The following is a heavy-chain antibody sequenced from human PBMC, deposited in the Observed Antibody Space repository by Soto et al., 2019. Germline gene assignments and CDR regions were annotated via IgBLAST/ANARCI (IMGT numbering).Heavy chain of an antibody. CDR3: ARDSGTVITMVRGVIITRLVEGMDV. V-gene: IGHV3-7*03. Sequence: EVQLVESGGGLVQPGGSLRLSCAASGFTFSSYWMSWVRQAPGKGLEWVANIKQDGSEKYYVDSVKGRFTISRDNAENSLYLQMNSLRAEDTAVYYCARDSGTVITMVRGVIITRLVEGMDVWGQGTTVTVSS. CDR2: IKQDGSEK. CDR1: GFTFSSYW. J-gene: IGHJ6*02. D-gene: IGHD3-10*01.